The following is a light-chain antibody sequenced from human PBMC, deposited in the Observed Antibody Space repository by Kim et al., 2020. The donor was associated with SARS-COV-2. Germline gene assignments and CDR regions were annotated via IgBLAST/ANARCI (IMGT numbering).Light chain of an antibody. CDR3: MQGTHWPPS. Sequence: PASISCRYSQSLVYSDGNTFLTWFHQRPGQSPRRLVYKVSSRDSGVPDRVIGSGSGTDFTLKITRVEAEDVGIYYCMQGTHWPPSFGQGTKVDIK. J-gene: IGKJ1*01. V-gene: IGKV2-30*01. CDR2: KVS. CDR1: QSLVYSDGNTF.